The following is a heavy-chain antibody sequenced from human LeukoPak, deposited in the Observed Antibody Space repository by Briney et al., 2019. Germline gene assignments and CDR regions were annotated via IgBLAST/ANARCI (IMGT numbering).Heavy chain of an antibody. CDR1: GYTFTSYD. D-gene: IGHD3-10*01. CDR3: ARGFLVRGLNDY. Sequence: ASVKVSCKASGYTFTSYDINWVRQATGQGLEWMGWMNPNSGNTGYAQKFQGRVTMTRNTSISTAYMELSSLRSEDTAVYYCARGFLVRGLNDYWGQGTLVTVSS. V-gene: IGHV1-8*01. J-gene: IGHJ4*02. CDR2: MNPNSGNT.